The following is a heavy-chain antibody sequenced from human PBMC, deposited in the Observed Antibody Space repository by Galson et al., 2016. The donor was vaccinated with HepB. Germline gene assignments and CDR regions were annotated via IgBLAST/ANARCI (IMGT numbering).Heavy chain of an antibody. Sequence: SLRLSCAASGFTVSSNCMSWVRQAPGKGLEWVALICDGGSAYYTDSVKARFTISRDNSKNTPYLQMNNLSPEDTAVYFCAREPPGVPDFALDVWGQGTTVTVSS. V-gene: IGHV3-66*01. CDR3: AREPPGVPDFALDV. CDR2: ICDGGSA. J-gene: IGHJ6*02. CDR1: GFTVSSNC. D-gene: IGHD3-10*01.